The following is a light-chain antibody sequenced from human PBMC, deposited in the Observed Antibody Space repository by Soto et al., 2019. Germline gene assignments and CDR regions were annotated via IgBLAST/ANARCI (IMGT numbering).Light chain of an antibody. Sequence: QPVLTQSPSASASLGASVKLTCTLSSGHSSYAIAWHQQQPEKGPRYLMKLNSDGSHSKGDGIPDRFSGSSSGAERYLTIPSLQSEDEADYYCQTWGTGIGVFGGGTKRTVL. V-gene: IGLV4-69*01. CDR1: SGHSSYA. CDR2: LNSDGSH. CDR3: QTWGTGIGV. J-gene: IGLJ3*02.